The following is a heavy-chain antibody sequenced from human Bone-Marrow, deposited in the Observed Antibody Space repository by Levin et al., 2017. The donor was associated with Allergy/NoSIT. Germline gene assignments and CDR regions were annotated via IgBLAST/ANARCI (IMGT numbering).Heavy chain of an antibody. D-gene: IGHD3-9*01. CDR1: GYSLSEVA. J-gene: IGHJ6*02. V-gene: IGHV1-24*01. Sequence: ASVKVSCKISGYSLSEVAMHWVRQAPGKGLEWMGGIDPEDSEVMYAQKFQGRVTMTEDTSTDTAYMELSSLRSDDTAVYYCAKLLTGYYYAMNVWGPGTTVTVSS. CDR2: IDPEDSEV. CDR3: AKLLTGYYYAMNV.